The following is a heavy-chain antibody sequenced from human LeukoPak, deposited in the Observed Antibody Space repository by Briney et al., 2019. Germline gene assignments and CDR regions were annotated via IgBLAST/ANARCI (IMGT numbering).Heavy chain of an antibody. J-gene: IGHJ4*02. D-gene: IGHD3-22*01. CDR3: AKDLTYESSGSVIDH. Sequence: GGSLRLSCAASGFIFEDYTMHWVRQVPGKTLEWVSLVNWHGTTYYADSLKGRFTISRDNSKNSLYLQMDSLRTEDTAFYYCAKDLTYESSGSVIDHWGLGTLVTVSS. CDR2: VNWHGTT. CDR1: GFIFEDYT. V-gene: IGHV3-43*01.